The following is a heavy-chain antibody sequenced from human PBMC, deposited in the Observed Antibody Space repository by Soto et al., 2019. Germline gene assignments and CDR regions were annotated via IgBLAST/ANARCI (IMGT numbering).Heavy chain of an antibody. D-gene: IGHD3-22*01. J-gene: IGHJ4*02. V-gene: IGHV3-15*01. Sequence: GWSLRLSCAASGFTFITAWMTLVRQAPGKGLEWVGRVKSQTNGGTTEYAAPVKGRFTISRADSESELYLQMNRLKTEDTAVYYCATAYYDSSGYEYWGQGTLVTVSS. CDR1: GFTFITAW. CDR3: ATAYYDSSGYEY. CDR2: VKSQTNGGTT.